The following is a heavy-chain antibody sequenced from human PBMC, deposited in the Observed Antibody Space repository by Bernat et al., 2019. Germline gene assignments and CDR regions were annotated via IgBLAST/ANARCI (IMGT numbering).Heavy chain of an antibody. V-gene: IGHV3-33*01. CDR2: IWFDGSKK. D-gene: IGHD2-2*01. J-gene: IGHJ4*02. Sequence: QVQLVESGGGVVQPGRSLRLSCAASGFTFSSFGMHWVRQAPGKGLEWVAVIWFDGSKKYYADSVKGRFTISRDNSKNTLYLQMNSLRAEDTAVYYCARDPFGAVPGVTPFDYWGQGTLVTVSS. CDR3: ARDPFGAVPGVTPFDY. CDR1: GFTFSSFG.